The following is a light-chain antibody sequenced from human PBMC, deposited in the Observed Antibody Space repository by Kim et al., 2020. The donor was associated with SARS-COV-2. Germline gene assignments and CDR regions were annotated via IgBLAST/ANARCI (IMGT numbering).Light chain of an antibody. CDR2: SND. Sequence: GQRVTISCPGRIANSGSNVVNWYQQLPGPAPKLLMYSNDYRPSGVPDRFSGSKSGTSASLAISGLQSEDEADYYCAAWDDSLKGSVFGGGTQLTVL. CDR1: IANSGSNV. J-gene: IGLJ3*02. V-gene: IGLV1-44*01. CDR3: AAWDDSLKGSV.